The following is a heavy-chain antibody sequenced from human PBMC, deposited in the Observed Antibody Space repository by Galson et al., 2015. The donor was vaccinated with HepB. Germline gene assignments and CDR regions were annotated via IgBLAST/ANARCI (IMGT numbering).Heavy chain of an antibody. J-gene: IGHJ4*02. CDR2: INSDGDSI. V-gene: IGHV3-74*01. D-gene: IGHD4-17*01. CDR1: GFTFSSYW. Sequence: SLRLSCAASGFTFSSYWMHWARQAPGKGLVWVSRINSDGDSISYADSVKGRFTISRDNARNTLYLQMNSLRAEDTAVYSCARDLYGRRPDYWGQGALVTVSS. CDR3: ARDLYGRRPDY.